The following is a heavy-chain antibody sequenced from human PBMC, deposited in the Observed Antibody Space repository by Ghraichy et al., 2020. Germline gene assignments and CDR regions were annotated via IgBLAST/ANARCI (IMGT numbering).Heavy chain of an antibody. CDR1: GGSISSSSYY. CDR3: ARDLSRYDFWSGYYRADYYYDGMDG. V-gene: IGHV4-39*07. J-gene: IGHJ6*02. Sequence: ESLNISCTVSGGSISSSSYYWRWIRQPPGKGLEWIGSVYYTGSTHYNPSLKSRVTISADTSKKQFSLKLSSVTAADTAVYYCARDLSRYDFWSGYYRADYYYDGMDGGGHGTTVTVSS. D-gene: IGHD3-3*01. CDR2: VYYTGST.